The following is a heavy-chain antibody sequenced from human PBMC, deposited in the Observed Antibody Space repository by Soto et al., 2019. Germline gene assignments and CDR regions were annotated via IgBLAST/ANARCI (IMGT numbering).Heavy chain of an antibody. CDR2: IYYSGST. Sequence: SEPLSLTCTAPGGSISPYHWSWIRQPPGKGLEWIGYIYYSGSTKYNPSLKSRVIISVDRTKNHSSLRLSSVTAADTAVYYCVRVGGYYGDYPNFDYWGQGTLVTVSS. J-gene: IGHJ4*02. CDR3: VRVGGYYGDYPNFDY. V-gene: IGHV4-59*01. CDR1: GGSISPYH. D-gene: IGHD4-17*01.